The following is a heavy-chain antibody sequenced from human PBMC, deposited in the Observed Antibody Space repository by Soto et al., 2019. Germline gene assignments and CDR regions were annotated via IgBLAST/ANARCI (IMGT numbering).Heavy chain of an antibody. J-gene: IGHJ4*02. CDR3: ARDSHGYYFDY. CDR1: GFTFSSYS. CDR2: ISSSSSYI. D-gene: IGHD3-10*01. V-gene: IGHV3-21*01. Sequence: GGSLRLSCAASGFTFSSYSMNWVRQAPGKGLEWVSSISSSSSYIYYADSVEGRFTISRDNAKNSLYLQMNSLRAEDTAVYYCARDSHGYYFDYWGQGTLVTVSS.